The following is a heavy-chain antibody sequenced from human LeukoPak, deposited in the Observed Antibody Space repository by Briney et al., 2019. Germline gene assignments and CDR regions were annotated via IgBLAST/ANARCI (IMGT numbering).Heavy chain of an antibody. V-gene: IGHV3-7*04. J-gene: IGHJ4*02. CDR1: GFTVSSNY. CDR2: IKQDGSEK. CDR3: ARDMMGSYFDY. D-gene: IGHD3-10*01. Sequence: GGSLRLSCAASGFTVSSNYMSWVRQAPGKGLEWVANIKQDGSEKYYVDSVKGRFTISRDNAKNSLYLQMNSLRAEDTAVYYCARDMMGSYFDYWGQGTLVTVSS.